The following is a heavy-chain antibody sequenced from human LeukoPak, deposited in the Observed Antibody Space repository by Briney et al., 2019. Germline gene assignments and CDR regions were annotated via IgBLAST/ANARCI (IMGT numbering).Heavy chain of an antibody. CDR3: AKDAVQLWLRIDY. Sequence: EASVKVSCKASGYTFTSYDINWVRQAPGQGLEWMGWINPYTGGTKYAPKFQGRITMTRDTSISTAYMELSSLTSDDTAVYHCAKDAVQLWLRIDYWAQGTLVTVSS. V-gene: IGHV1-2*02. J-gene: IGHJ4*01. CDR1: GYTFTSYD. D-gene: IGHD5-18*01. CDR2: INPYTGGT.